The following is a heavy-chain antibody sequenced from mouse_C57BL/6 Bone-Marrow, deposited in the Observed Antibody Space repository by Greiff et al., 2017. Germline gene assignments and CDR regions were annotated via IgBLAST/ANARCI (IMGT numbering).Heavy chain of an antibody. Sequence: QVQLQQPGAELVKPGASVKLSCKASGYTFTSYWMQWVKQRPGQGLEWIGEIDPSDSYTNYNQKFKGKATLTVDTSSSTAYMQLSSLTSEDSAVXYCARGGLRRRRRVVWDYWGQGTTLTVSS. D-gene: IGHD2-2*01. CDR1: GYTFTSYW. CDR2: IDPSDSYT. V-gene: IGHV1-50*01. CDR3: ARGGLRRRRRVVWDY. J-gene: IGHJ2*01.